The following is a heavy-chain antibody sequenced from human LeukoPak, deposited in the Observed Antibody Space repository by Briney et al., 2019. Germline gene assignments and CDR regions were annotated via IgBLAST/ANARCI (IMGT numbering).Heavy chain of an antibody. CDR2: SSTSSSYI. V-gene: IGHV3-21*01. CDR3: ARDPENVSGSHSHFDL. D-gene: IGHD1-26*01. Sequence: GGSLRLSCAASGFTFSRHSMNWVHQAPGRGLEWVSSSSTSSSYIYYADSVKGRFTISRDNAKNSLYLQMNSLRAEDTAVYYCARDPENVSGSHSHFDLWGRGTLVTVSS. J-gene: IGHJ2*01. CDR1: GFTFSRHS.